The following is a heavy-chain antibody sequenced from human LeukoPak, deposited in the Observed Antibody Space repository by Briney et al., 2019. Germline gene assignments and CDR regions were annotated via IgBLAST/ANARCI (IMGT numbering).Heavy chain of an antibody. CDR2: ISSSSSYI. D-gene: IGHD6-19*01. Sequence: PGGSLRLSCAASGFTFSSYSMNWVRQAPGKGLGWVSSISSSSSYIYYADSVKGRFTISRDNAKNSLYLQMNSLRAEDTAVYYCARDRNHEQWPVLDDAFDIWGQGTMVTVSS. CDR3: ARDRNHEQWPVLDDAFDI. CDR1: GFTFSSYS. J-gene: IGHJ3*02. V-gene: IGHV3-21*01.